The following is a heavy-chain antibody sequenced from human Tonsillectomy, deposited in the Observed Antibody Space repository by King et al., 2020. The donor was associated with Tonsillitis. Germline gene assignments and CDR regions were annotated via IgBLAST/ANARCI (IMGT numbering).Heavy chain of an antibody. D-gene: IGHD4-17*01. CDR1: GGSISSGGYS. V-gene: IGHV4-30-2*01. CDR2: IYHRESP. J-gene: IGHJ6*02. Sequence: QLQESGSGLVKPSQTLSLTCAVSGGSISSGGYSWSWIRQPPGKGLEWIGYIYHRESPYYNPSLKSRVSISVDRSKNHLSLNLTSVTAADTAVYYCARDAGDYGMDLWGQGTTVTVSS. CDR3: ARDAGDYGMDL.